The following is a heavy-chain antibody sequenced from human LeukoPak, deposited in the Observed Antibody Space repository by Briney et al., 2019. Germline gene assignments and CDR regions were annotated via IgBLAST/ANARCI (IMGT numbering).Heavy chain of an antibody. V-gene: IGHV5-51*01. D-gene: IGHD4-23*01. CDR1: GYIFTSYC. CDR2: IFPGDSDT. CDR3: AKLTTVVTPRAFDI. Sequence: GESLKISCLGSGYIFTSYCMAWVRQMPGKGLEWMGIIFPGDSDTRYSPSFQGHVTISADKSINTAYLQWSSLKASDTAMYYCAKLTTVVTPRAFDIWGLGTLVTVSS. J-gene: IGHJ3*02.